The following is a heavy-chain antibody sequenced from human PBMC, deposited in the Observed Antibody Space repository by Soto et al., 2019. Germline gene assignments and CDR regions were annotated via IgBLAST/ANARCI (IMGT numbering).Heavy chain of an antibody. D-gene: IGHD5-18*01. J-gene: IGHJ4*02. CDR1: GTSVSNYY. Sequence: PSETLSLTCSVSGTSVSNYYCIWSRHPSGKGLEHIGRIYTSGSTSYNPSLKSRVTMSMDTSQTQIYLNLTSVTAADTAVYYCARGGIQLSYAFDYWGQGILVTVSS. V-gene: IGHV4-4*07. CDR2: IYTSGST. CDR3: ARGGIQLSYAFDY.